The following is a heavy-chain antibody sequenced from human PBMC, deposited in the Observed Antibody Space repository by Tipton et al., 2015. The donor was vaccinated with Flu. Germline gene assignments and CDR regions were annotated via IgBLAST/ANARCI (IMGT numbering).Heavy chain of an antibody. CDR3: ARVGGYYRDTSGFIPWFDL. Sequence: LRLSCTVSGASISSYYWSWIRQPPGKGLEWIGYIYYSGITNYNPSLKSRVTISVDTSKNQFSLRLSSVTAADTAVYYCARVGGYYRDTSGFIPWFDLWGQGTLVTVSS. CDR1: GASISSYY. J-gene: IGHJ5*02. V-gene: IGHV4-59*01. CDR2: IYYSGIT. D-gene: IGHD3-22*01.